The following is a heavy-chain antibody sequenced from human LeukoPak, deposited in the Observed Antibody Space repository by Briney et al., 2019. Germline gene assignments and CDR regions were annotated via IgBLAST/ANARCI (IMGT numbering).Heavy chain of an antibody. Sequence: PSETLSLTCTVSGYSISSGYYWGWIRQPPGKGLEWIGSINHSGSTYYNPSLKGRVTISVDTSKNQFSLKVSSVTAADTAVYYCARDGISGTTVFDIWGQGTMVAVSS. J-gene: IGHJ3*02. V-gene: IGHV4-38-2*02. CDR3: ARDGISGTTVFDI. CDR1: GYSISSGYY. CDR2: INHSGST. D-gene: IGHD1-20*01.